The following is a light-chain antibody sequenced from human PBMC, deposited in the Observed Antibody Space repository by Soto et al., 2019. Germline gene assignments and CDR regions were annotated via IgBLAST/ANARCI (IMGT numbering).Light chain of an antibody. J-gene: IGKJ3*01. CDR1: QSVSSY. Sequence: EIVLTQSPATLSLSPGERATLSCRASQSVSSYLAWYQQKPGQAPRILIYDASNRATGIPARFSGSGSGTEFTLTISSLEPEDFAVYYCQQRSNWLFTFGPGTKVDIK. V-gene: IGKV3-11*01. CDR2: DAS. CDR3: QQRSNWLFT.